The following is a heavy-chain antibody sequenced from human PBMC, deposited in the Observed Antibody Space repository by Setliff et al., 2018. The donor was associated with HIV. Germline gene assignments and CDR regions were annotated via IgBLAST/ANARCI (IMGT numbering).Heavy chain of an antibody. CDR3: ARGSKQWLVKNAFDI. CDR1: GFTFSSYG. D-gene: IGHD6-19*01. Sequence: LRLSCAASGFTFSSYGIHWVRQAPGKGLEWVAVIWYDGSNKYYADSVKGRFTISRDNSKNTLYLQMNSLRAEDTAVYYCARGSKQWLVKNAFDIWGQGTMVTVSS. J-gene: IGHJ3*02. V-gene: IGHV3-33*01. CDR2: IWYDGSNK.